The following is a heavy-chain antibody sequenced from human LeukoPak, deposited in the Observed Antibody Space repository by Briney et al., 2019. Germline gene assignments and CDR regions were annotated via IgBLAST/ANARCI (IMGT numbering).Heavy chain of an antibody. D-gene: IGHD3-3*01. Sequence: SETLSLTCAVYGGSFSGYYWSWIRQPPGKGLEWIGEINHSGSTNYNPSLKSRVTISVDTSKNQFSLRLNSVTAADTAMYYCARVRFGVGELAFDYWGQGTLVTVSS. V-gene: IGHV4-34*01. CDR2: INHSGST. CDR1: GGSFSGYY. J-gene: IGHJ4*02. CDR3: ARVRFGVGELAFDY.